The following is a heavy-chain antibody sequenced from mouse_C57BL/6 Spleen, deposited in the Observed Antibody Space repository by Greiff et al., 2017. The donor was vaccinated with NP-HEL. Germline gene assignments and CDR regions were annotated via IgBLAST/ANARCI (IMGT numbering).Heavy chain of an antibody. Sequence: VQLQQSGAELARPGASVKLSCKASGYTFTSYGISWVKQRTGQGLEWIGEIYPRSGNTYYNEKFKGKATLTADKSSSTAYMELRSLTSEDSAVYFCARLDYYSSRSHYAMDYWGQGTSVTVSS. J-gene: IGHJ4*01. CDR2: IYPRSGNT. D-gene: IGHD1-1*01. CDR3: ARLDYYSSRSHYAMDY. V-gene: IGHV1-81*01. CDR1: GYTFTSYG.